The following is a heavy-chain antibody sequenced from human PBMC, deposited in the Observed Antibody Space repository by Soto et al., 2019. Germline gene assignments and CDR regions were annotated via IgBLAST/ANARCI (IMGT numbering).Heavy chain of an antibody. J-gene: IGHJ4*02. Sequence: QVQLQESGPGQVKPSQTLALTCTVSGGSISSGDYYWSWIRQPPGKGLEWIGYIYYSGSTYYNPSLKSRVTISVDTSKNQFSLKLSSVTAADTAVYYCARISIAANTRIDYWGQGTLVTVSS. CDR2: IYYSGST. CDR1: GGSISSGDYY. V-gene: IGHV4-30-4*01. CDR3: ARISIAANTRIDY. D-gene: IGHD6-13*01.